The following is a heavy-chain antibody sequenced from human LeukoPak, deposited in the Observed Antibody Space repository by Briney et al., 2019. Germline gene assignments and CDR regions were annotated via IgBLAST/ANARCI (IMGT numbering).Heavy chain of an antibody. D-gene: IGHD3-16*01. CDR3: ARDVSLSFDI. Sequence: SETLSLTCAVYGGSFSGYYWSWIRQPPGKGLEWIGRIHISGSTNYSPSLKSRVTMSVDMSKNQLSLKVRSVAAADTAVYYCARDVSLSFDIWGQGTMVNV. J-gene: IGHJ3*02. V-gene: IGHV4-4*07. CDR2: IHISGST. CDR1: GGSFSGYY.